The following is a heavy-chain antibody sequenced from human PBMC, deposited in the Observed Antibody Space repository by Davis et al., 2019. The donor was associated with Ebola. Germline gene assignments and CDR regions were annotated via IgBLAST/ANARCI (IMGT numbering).Heavy chain of an antibody. CDR2: INGDGSGT. J-gene: IGHJ4*02. Sequence: GESLKISCAASGLTFTNYWMHWVRQAPGRGPVWVARINGDGSGTSYADSVKGRFTISRDNAKDLLYLQLNSLRAEDTAVYYCARLRRGGYFDYWGQGALVTVSS. V-gene: IGHV3-74*01. CDR3: ARLRRGGYFDY. D-gene: IGHD3-16*01. CDR1: GLTFTNYW.